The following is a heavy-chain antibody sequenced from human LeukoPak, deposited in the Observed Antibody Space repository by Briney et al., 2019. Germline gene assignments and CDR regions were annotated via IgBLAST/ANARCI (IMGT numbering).Heavy chain of an antibody. CDR2: ISSSSSTI. CDR3: ARGDYDFWSGYYTGTTDY. J-gene: IGHJ4*02. D-gene: IGHD3-3*01. CDR1: GFTFSSYS. V-gene: IGHV3-48*01. Sequence: GGSLRLSCAASGFTFSSYSMNWVRQAPGKGLEWVSYISSSSSTIYYADSVKGRFTISRDNAKNSLYLQMNSLRAEDTAVYYCARGDYDFWSGYYTGTTDYWGQGTLVTVSS.